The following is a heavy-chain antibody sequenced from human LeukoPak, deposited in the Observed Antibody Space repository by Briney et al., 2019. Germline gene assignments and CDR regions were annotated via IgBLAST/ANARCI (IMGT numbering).Heavy chain of an antibody. CDR1: GFTFSSYW. CDR2: IKQDGSEK. D-gene: IGHD2-21*02. Sequence: GSLRLSCAAPGFTFSSYWMSWVRQAPGKGLEWVANIKQDGSEKYYVDSVKGRFTISRDNAKNSLYLQMNSLRAEDTAVYYCARPCGGDCHDAFDIWGQGTMVTVSS. CDR3: ARPCGGDCHDAFDI. J-gene: IGHJ3*02. V-gene: IGHV3-7*03.